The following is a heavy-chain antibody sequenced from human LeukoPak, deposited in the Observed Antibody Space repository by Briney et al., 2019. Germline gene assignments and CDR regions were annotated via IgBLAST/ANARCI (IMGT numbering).Heavy chain of an antibody. CDR1: GGSITTYY. Sequence: SETLSLTCSVSGGSITTYYWNWVRQPPGTGLEWIRSISYSGSTNYNPSLKSRVTVSMDTSKNRFSLKLSFLTAADTAVYYCSRGGSRSYTSSTLDYWGQGTLVTVAS. CDR3: SRGGSRSYTSSTLDY. D-gene: IGHD5/OR15-5a*01. J-gene: IGHJ4*02. V-gene: IGHV4-59*01. CDR2: ISYSGST.